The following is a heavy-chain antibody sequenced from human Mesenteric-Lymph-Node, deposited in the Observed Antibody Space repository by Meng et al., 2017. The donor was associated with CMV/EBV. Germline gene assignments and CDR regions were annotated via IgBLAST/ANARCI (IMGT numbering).Heavy chain of an antibody. CDR3: ARGRNNWNKQRMVDHYYNDGMDV. CDR2: INPSGGST. D-gene: IGHD1/OR15-1a*01. V-gene: IGHV1-46*01. J-gene: IGHJ6*02. Sequence: ASVKVSCKASGYTFTSYYMHWVRQAPGQGLEWMGIINPSGGSTSYAQKFQGRVTMTRDTSTSTVYMELSSLRSEDTAVYYCARGRNNWNKQRMVDHYYNDGMDVWGPGTTVTVSS. CDR1: GYTFTSYY.